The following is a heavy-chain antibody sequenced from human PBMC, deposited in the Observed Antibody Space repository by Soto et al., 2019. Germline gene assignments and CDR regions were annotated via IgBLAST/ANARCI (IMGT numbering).Heavy chain of an antibody. CDR2: ISYDGSNK. CDR3: AGLLRYFDWYPGDY. D-gene: IGHD3-9*01. J-gene: IGHJ4*02. Sequence: GGSLRLSCAASGFTFSSYDMHWVRQAPGKGLEWVAVISYDGSNKYYADSVKGRFTISRDNFKNTLYLQMNSLRAEDTAVYYCAGLLRYFDWYPGDYWGQGTLVTVSS. V-gene: IGHV3-30*03. CDR1: GFTFSSYD.